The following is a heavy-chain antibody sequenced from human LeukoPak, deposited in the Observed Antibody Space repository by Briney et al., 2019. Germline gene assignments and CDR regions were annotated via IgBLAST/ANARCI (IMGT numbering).Heavy chain of an antibody. Sequence: PSETLSLTCTVSGGSISSYYWSWIRQPPGKGLEWIGYIYYSGSTNYNPSLKSRVTISVDTSKNQFSLKLSSVTAADAAVYYCARGNAGASDYWGQGTLVTVSS. CDR2: IYYSGST. CDR1: GGSISSYY. D-gene: IGHD1-26*01. V-gene: IGHV4-59*01. CDR3: ARGNAGASDY. J-gene: IGHJ4*02.